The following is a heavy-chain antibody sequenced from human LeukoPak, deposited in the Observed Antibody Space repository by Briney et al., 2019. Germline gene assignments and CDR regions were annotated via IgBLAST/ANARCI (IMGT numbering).Heavy chain of an antibody. V-gene: IGHV4-39*01. J-gene: IGHJ4*01. Sequence: KPSETLSLTCTVSGDSISSTSYHWDWIRQPPGKGLEWIGSIYNSGTTYYNPSLKSRVTISVDTSKNQFSLKVSSVTAADTAVYYCASRVYGLGSFNYWGQGTLVTVPS. CDR2: IYNSGTT. D-gene: IGHD3-10*01. CDR1: GDSISSTSYH. CDR3: ASRVYGLGSFNY.